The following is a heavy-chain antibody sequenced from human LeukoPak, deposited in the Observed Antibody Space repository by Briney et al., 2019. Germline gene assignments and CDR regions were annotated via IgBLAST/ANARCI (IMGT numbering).Heavy chain of an antibody. CDR1: GFTFSSYA. CDR2: IGGSGGPT. J-gene: IGHJ6*03. Sequence: GGSLRLSCAASGFTFSSYAMSWVRQAPGKGLEWVSVIGGSGGPTQYADCVKGRFAISRDTSKNTLYLQMNSLRAEDTAVYYCARYNDYIWGSYRYPYYMDVWGKGTTVTVSS. V-gene: IGHV3-23*01. D-gene: IGHD3-16*02. CDR3: ARYNDYIWGSYRYPYYMDV.